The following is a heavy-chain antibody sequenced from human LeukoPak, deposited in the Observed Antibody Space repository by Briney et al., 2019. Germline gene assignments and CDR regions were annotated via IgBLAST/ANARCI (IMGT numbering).Heavy chain of an antibody. V-gene: IGHV1-46*01. D-gene: IGHD2-2*02. CDR2: INPSGGST. Sequence: GASVKVSCKASGYTFTSYYMHWVRQAPGQGLEWMGIINPSGGSTSYAQKFQGRVTMTRDTSTSTVYMELSSLRSDDTAVYYCARDLPGCSSTSCYNNWFDPWGQGTLVTVSS. CDR3: ARDLPGCSSTSCYNNWFDP. CDR1: GYTFTSYY. J-gene: IGHJ5*02.